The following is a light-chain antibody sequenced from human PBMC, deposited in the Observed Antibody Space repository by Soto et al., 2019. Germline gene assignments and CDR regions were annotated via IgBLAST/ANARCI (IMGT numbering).Light chain of an antibody. CDR2: AAS. V-gene: IGKV1-39*01. CDR3: QQSYSSPFT. CDR1: QSISSY. J-gene: IGKJ3*01. Sequence: DIQMTQSPSSLSASVGDRVTIPCRASQSISSYLNWYQQKPGKAPNLLIYAASSLQSGVLSKFSGSGSGTDFTLTISSLQPEDFATYYCQQSYSSPFTFGPGTKVDIK.